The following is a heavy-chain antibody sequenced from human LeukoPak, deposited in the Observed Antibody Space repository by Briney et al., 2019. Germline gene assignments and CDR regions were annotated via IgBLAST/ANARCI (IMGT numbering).Heavy chain of an antibody. V-gene: IGHV4-39*01. CDR3: ARRPGYSSGWWYFDF. D-gene: IGHD5-18*01. CDR2: INYSGTI. Sequence: PSETLSLTCNVSGGSINSNNHYWGWIRQPPGKGLEWLGSINYSGTIFYSPSLNSRVTISVDTSGNQFSLKLTSATAADTAVYYCARRPGYSSGWWYFDFWGQGTLVTVSS. CDR1: GGSINSNNHY. J-gene: IGHJ4*02.